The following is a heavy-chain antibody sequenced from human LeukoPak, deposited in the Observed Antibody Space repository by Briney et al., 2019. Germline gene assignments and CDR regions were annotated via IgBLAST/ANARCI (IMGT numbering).Heavy chain of an antibody. D-gene: IGHD3-10*01. V-gene: IGHV1-8*01. CDR3: ARGPVRGRFDRDV. CDR1: GYTFTSHD. CDR2: MSPNSGNT. Sequence: PGASVKVSCKASGYTFTSHDIDWVRQATGQGLEWMGWMSPNSGNTGYAQKFQGRVTMTRDTSISTVYMELSSLTSEDTAVNYCARGPVRGRFDRDVWGQGTTVTVSS. J-gene: IGHJ6*02.